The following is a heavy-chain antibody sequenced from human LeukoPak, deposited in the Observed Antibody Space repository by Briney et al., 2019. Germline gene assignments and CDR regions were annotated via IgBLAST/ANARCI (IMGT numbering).Heavy chain of an antibody. CDR2: ISGSGGTT. Sequence: GGSLRLSCAASGFIFSDYYMTWVRQAPGKGLEWVSYISGSGGTTYYAGSVKGRFTISRDNAKNSLSLQMNSLRPEDTAVYYCATASSGFFESLDYWSQGRLVTVYS. CDR3: ATASSGFFESLDY. J-gene: IGHJ4*02. D-gene: IGHD6-19*01. CDR1: GFIFSDYY. V-gene: IGHV3-11*01.